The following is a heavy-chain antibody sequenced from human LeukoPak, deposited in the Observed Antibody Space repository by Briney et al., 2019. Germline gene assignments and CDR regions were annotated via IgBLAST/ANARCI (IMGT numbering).Heavy chain of an antibody. CDR2: IYYSGST. Sequence: SETLSLTCTVSGGYISSSSYYWGWIRQPPGKGLEWIGSIYYSGSTYDNPSLKSRLTISIDTSKNQFSLNLSSVTAADTAVYYCARHEGSGWPNWFDPWGQGTLVTVSS. V-gene: IGHV4-39*01. D-gene: IGHD6-19*01. CDR3: ARHEGSGWPNWFDP. CDR1: GGYISSSSYY. J-gene: IGHJ5*02.